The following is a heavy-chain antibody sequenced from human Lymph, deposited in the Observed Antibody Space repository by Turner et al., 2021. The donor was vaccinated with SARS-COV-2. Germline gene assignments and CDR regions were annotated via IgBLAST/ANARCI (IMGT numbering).Heavy chain of an antibody. CDR3: AKGSQGEWLFPFHFDY. CDR1: GFTFSSYG. Sequence: EVQLLESGGGLVQPGGSLRLSCAASGFTFSSYGMSWVRRARGKGLEWVSAISGSGGSTYYTDSVKGRFTISRNNSKNTLYLQMNSLRAEDTALYYCAKGSQGEWLFPFHFDYWGQGTLVTVSS. D-gene: IGHD3-3*01. J-gene: IGHJ4*02. CDR2: ISGSGGST. V-gene: IGHV3-23*01.